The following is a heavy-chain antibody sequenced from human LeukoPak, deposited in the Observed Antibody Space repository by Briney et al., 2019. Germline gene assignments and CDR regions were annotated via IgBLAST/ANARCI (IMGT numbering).Heavy chain of an antibody. J-gene: IGHJ6*03. D-gene: IGHD6-19*01. V-gene: IGHV3-21*01. CDR2: ISSSRSYI. Sequence: PGGSLRLSCAASGFTFSSYSMNWVRQAPGKGLEWASSISSSRSYIYYADSVKSRFTISRDNAKNSLYLQMNSLRAEDTAVYYCARDLVAVADTYYYYYMDVWGKGTTVTVSS. CDR1: GFTFSSYS. CDR3: ARDLVAVADTYYYYYMDV.